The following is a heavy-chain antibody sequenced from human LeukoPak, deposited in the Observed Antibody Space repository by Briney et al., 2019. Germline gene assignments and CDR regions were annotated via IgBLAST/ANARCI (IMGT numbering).Heavy chain of an antibody. D-gene: IGHD2-15*01. V-gene: IGHV1-8*01. CDR2: ISADNGNT. J-gene: IGHJ4*02. Sequence: DSVKVSCKASGYTFTSYAISWVRQAPGQGLEWMGWISADNGNTGYAQKFQGRVTMTRNTSISTAYMELSSLRSEDTAVYYCARAGGYCGRISCPYYFDYWGQGSLVAVSS. CDR1: GYTFTSYA. CDR3: ARAGGYCGRISCPYYFDY.